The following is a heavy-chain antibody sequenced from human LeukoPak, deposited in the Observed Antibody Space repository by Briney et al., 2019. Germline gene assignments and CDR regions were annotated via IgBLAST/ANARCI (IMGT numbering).Heavy chain of an antibody. CDR1: GYRFSDWW. CDR2: IYPDDSNT. J-gene: IGHJ5*02. D-gene: IGHD1-26*01. Sequence: HGESLKISCQSSGYRFSDWWIGWVRQTPGKGLEWMGIIYPDDSNTRYSPSLQGQVTMSADKSTSTAYLQWSSLKASDTAMYYCARYSGKTLLANWFDPWGQGTLVTVSS. V-gene: IGHV5-51*01. CDR3: ARYSGKTLLANWFDP.